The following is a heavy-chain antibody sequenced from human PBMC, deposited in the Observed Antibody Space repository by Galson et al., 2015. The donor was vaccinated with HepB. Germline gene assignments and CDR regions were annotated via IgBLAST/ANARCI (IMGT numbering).Heavy chain of an antibody. D-gene: IGHD7-27*01. V-gene: IGHV6-1*01. CDR2: TYYRSKWFN. CDR3: ARLGSHCFDI. CDR1: GDSVSSNSAA. Sequence: CAISGDSVSSNSAAWNWIRQSPSRGLEWLGRTYYRSKWFNDYAVSVKSRITINPDTSKNQFSLQLDSATPEDTAVYYCARLGSHCFDIWGQGTVVTV. J-gene: IGHJ3*02.